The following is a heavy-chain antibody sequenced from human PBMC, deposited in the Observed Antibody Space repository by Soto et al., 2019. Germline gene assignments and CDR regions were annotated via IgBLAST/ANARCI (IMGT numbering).Heavy chain of an antibody. Sequence: EVQLLESGGGFVQPGGSLRLSCAASGFTFSSYAMTWVRQAPGKGLDWVSTITDRAHRTYYADSVKGRFTISRDNSKNTLYLQMNSLRVEDTAVYYCASIAVATPYDYWGQGTPVTVSS. CDR2: ITDRAHRT. CDR1: GFTFSSYA. CDR3: ASIAVATPYDY. J-gene: IGHJ4*02. V-gene: IGHV3-23*01. D-gene: IGHD6-19*01.